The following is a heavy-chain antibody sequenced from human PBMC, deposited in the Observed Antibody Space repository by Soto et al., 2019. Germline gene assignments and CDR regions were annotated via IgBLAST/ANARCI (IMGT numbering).Heavy chain of an antibody. CDR2: IIPILGIA. CDR1: RGTFSSYT. J-gene: IGHJ4*02. Sequence: QVQLVQSGAEVQKPGSSVKVSCKASRGTFSSYTISWVRQAPGQGLAWMGMIIPILGIANYAQKFQVRGTITDDKTTSTAYRELSCLRSEDTAVYYLAIGGLYSGTYDYWGQGTRVTVSS. CDR3: AIGGLYSGTYDY. D-gene: IGHD1-26*01. V-gene: IGHV1-69*02.